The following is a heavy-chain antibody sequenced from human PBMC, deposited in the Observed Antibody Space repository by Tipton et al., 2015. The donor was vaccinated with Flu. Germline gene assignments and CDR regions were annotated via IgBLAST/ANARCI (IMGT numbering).Heavy chain of an antibody. CDR1: GDSISSDYY. Sequence: LRLSCTVSGDSISSDYYWGWIRQFPGKGLEWIGTVSRPGSTVYNPSLKSRLTISVDTSKNQFSLRLSSVTAADTAVYYCARHTGDSVRGVIDYWGQGTLVTVSS. CDR3: ARHTGDSVRGVIDY. D-gene: IGHD3-10*02. CDR2: VSRPGST. V-gene: IGHV4-38-2*02. J-gene: IGHJ4*02.